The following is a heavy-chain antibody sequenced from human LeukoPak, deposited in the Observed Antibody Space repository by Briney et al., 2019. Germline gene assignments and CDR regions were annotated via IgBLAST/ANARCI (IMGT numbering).Heavy chain of an antibody. CDR1: GYTFTSYY. D-gene: IGHD3-22*01. CDR2: INPSGGST. Sequence: GTSVKVSCKASGYTFTSYYMHWVRQAPGQGLEWMGIINPSGGSTSYAQKFQGRVTMTRDMSTSTVYMELSSLRSEDTAVYYCARGDDSSGYYYEDAFDIWGQGTMVTVSS. V-gene: IGHV1-46*01. J-gene: IGHJ3*02. CDR3: ARGDDSSGYYYEDAFDI.